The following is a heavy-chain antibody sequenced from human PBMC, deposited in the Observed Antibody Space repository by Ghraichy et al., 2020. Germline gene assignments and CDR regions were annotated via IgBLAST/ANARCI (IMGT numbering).Heavy chain of an antibody. J-gene: IGHJ4*02. Sequence: GESLNISCAASGITFNNYAMSWVRQAPGKGLELVSSINTNGGSTYYADSVKGRFTISRDNPKNTLYLQMNSLGAEDTAIYYCAKGARGLWFGGYFDSWGQGTLVTVCS. D-gene: IGHD3-10*01. CDR1: GITFNNYA. CDR2: INTNGGST. V-gene: IGHV3-23*01. CDR3: AKGARGLWFGGYFDS.